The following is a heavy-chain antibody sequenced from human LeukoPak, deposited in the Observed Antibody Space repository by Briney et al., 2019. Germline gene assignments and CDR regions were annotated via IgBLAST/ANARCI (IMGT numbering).Heavy chain of an antibody. Sequence: PGGSLRLSCAASGFTFSIYCMSWVRQAPGKGLEWVANKKYDGSEKYYVDSVKGRFTISRDNAKNSLYLQMNSLRAEDTAVYYCARDIEAAGLFLDYWGQGTLVTVSS. J-gene: IGHJ4*02. V-gene: IGHV3-7*01. D-gene: IGHD6-13*01. CDR2: KKYDGSEK. CDR3: ARDIEAAGLFLDY. CDR1: GFTFSIYC.